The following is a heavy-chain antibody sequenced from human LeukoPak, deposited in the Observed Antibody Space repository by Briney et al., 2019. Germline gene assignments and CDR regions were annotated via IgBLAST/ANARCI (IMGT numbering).Heavy chain of an antibody. J-gene: IGHJ4*02. Sequence: GASVKVSCKVSGYTLTELSMHWVRQAPGKGLEWMGGFDPEDGETIYAQKFQGRVTMIEDTSTDTAYMELSSLRSEDTAVYYCATDRGGYDYQFDYWGQGTLVTVSS. CDR1: GYTLTELS. V-gene: IGHV1-24*01. D-gene: IGHD5-12*01. CDR3: ATDRGGYDYQFDY. CDR2: FDPEDGET.